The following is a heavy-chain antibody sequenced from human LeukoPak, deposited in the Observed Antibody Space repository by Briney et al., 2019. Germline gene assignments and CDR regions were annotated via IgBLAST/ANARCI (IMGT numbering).Heavy chain of an antibody. CDR1: RGTFSSYA. CDR2: IIPIFGTA. Sequence: ASVKVSCKASRGTFSSYAISWVRQAPGQGLEWMGGIIPIFGTANYAQKFQGRVTITTDESTSTAYMELSSLRSEDTAVYYCARDRRITIFGVAIESYYYMDVWGKGTTVTVSS. D-gene: IGHD3-3*01. J-gene: IGHJ6*03. CDR3: ARDRRITIFGVAIESYYYMDV. V-gene: IGHV1-69*05.